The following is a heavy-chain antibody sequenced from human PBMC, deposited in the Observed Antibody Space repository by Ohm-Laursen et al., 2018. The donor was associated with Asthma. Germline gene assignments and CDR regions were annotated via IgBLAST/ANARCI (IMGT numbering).Heavy chain of an antibody. CDR1: GGSISSSNYY. Sequence: SETLSLTCTVSGGSISSSNYYWGWVRQPPGKGLEWIGSRSYSGPIYSTPSFKSRVTISVDSSKNQFSLNLSSVTAADTALYFCARDGRLRGSFDYWGQGNLVTVSS. J-gene: IGHJ4*02. V-gene: IGHV4-39*07. CDR3: ARDGRLRGSFDY. CDR2: RSYSGPI. D-gene: IGHD3-10*01.